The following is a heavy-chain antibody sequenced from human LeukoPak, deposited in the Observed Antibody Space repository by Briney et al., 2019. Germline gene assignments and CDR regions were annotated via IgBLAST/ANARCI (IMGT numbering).Heavy chain of an antibody. V-gene: IGHV4-39*07. Sequence: SETLSLTCTVSGGFISSSPYYWGWIRQPPGKGLEWIGSIYYSGTTHYSPSLESRATLSVDTSKNQFSLKLASLSAADTAIYYCAKGAGGFSYYNWFDPWGQGTLVTVSS. J-gene: IGHJ5*02. CDR2: IYYSGTT. CDR1: GGFISSSPYY. D-gene: IGHD5-18*01. CDR3: AKGAGGFSYYNWFDP.